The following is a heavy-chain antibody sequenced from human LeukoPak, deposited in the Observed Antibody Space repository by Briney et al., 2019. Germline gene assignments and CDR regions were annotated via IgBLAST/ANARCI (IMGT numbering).Heavy chain of an antibody. V-gene: IGHV4-4*07. CDR1: GGSISIYY. CDR2: IYTSGST. Sequence: SETLSLTCTVSGGSISIYYWSWIRQPAGKGLEWIGRIYTSGSTNYNPSLKRRVTMSVDTSKNQFSLKLSSVTAADTAVYYCARDRYGDYSIYYYYYYIDVWGKGTTVTVSS. J-gene: IGHJ6*03. CDR3: ARDRYGDYSIYYYYYYIDV. D-gene: IGHD4-17*01.